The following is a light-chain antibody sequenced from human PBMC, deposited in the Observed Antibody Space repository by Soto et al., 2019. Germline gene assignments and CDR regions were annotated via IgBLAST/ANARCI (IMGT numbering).Light chain of an antibody. Sequence: EIVLTQSPATLSLSPWERATLSCRASQSVSSYLAWYQQKPGQAPRLLIYDASTRATGIPARFSGSGAGTDFTLTISSLEPEDVAVYYCQQRSNWPWTFGQGTKVDIK. V-gene: IGKV3-11*01. CDR2: DAS. J-gene: IGKJ1*01. CDR1: QSVSSY. CDR3: QQRSNWPWT.